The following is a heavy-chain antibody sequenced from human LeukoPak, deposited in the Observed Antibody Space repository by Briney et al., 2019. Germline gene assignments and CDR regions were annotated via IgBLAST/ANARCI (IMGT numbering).Heavy chain of an antibody. J-gene: IGHJ6*03. V-gene: IGHV3-23*01. CDR1: GFTFSSYA. D-gene: IGHD4-17*01. CDR3: AKGPTTVTTSQLYYYYMDV. CDR2: ISGSAGST. Sequence: GGSLRLSCAASGFTFSSYAMSWVRQAPGKGLEWVSAISGSAGSTYYADSVKGRFTISRDNSKNTLYLQMNSLRAEDTAVYYCAKGPTTVTTSQLYYYYMDVWGKGTTVTVSS.